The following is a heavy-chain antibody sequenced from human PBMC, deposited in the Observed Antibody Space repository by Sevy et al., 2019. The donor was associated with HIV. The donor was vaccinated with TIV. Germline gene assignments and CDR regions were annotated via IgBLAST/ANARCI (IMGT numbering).Heavy chain of an antibody. CDR3: VKVRTLRYQGPMDV. V-gene: IGHV3-64D*06. CDR1: GFTFSSYA. J-gene: IGHJ6*03. CDR2: ISSNGSST. D-gene: IGHD3-9*01. Sequence: GGSLRLSCSASGFTFSSYAMHWVRQAPGKGLEYVSAISSNGSSTYYADSVKGRFTISRDNYKNTLYLQMSRLRAEDTAVYYCVKVRTLRYQGPMDVWGKGTTVTVSS.